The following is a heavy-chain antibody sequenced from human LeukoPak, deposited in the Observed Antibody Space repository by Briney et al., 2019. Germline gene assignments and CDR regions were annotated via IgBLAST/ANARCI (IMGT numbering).Heavy chain of an antibody. J-gene: IGHJ4*02. D-gene: IGHD3-22*01. V-gene: IGHV1-46*01. Sequence: ASVKVSCKASGYTFTSYYMHWVRQARGQGLEWMGIINPSGGSTSYAQKFQGRVTMTRDTSTSTVYMELSSLRSEDTAVYYCARDTHSQNYYYDSSGFSDYWGQGTLVTVSS. CDR3: ARDTHSQNYYYDSSGFSDY. CDR1: GYTFTSYY. CDR2: INPSGGST.